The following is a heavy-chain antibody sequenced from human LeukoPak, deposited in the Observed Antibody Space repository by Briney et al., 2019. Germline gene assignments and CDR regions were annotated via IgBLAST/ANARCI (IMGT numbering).Heavy chain of an antibody. J-gene: IGHJ4*02. D-gene: IGHD2-2*01. CDR3: ASSPSYCSSTSCPVRYFDY. CDR2: IIPIFGIA. Sequence: SSVKVSCTASGGTFSSYAISWVRQAPGQGLEWMGRIIPIFGIANYAQKFQGRVTITADKSTSTAYMELSSLRSEDTAVYYCASSPSYCSSTSCPVRYFDYWGQGTLVTVSS. CDR1: GGTFSSYA. V-gene: IGHV1-69*04.